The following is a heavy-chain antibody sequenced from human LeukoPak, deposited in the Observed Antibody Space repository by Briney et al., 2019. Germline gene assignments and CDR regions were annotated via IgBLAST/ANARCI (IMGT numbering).Heavy chain of an antibody. V-gene: IGHV4-59*08. CDR2: IYYSGST. D-gene: IGHD3-10*01. J-gene: IGHJ3*02. Sequence: SETLSLTCTVSGGSISSYYWSWIRQPPGKGLEWIGYIYYSGSTNYNPSLKSRVTISVDTSKNQFSLKLSSVTAADTAVYYCASGRLDAFDIWGQGTMVTVSS. CDR1: GGSISSYY. CDR3: ASGRLDAFDI.